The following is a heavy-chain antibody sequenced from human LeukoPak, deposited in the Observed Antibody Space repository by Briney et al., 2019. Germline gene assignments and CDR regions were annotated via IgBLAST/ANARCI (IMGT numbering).Heavy chain of an antibody. CDR3: ARDRGWYHADS. Sequence: GGSLRLSCAASGFTFSSSWMGWAREAPGKGLEWVANIKEDGSWKHYAVSVQGRFTISRDNAKNSLSLQMNSLRAEDTAVYYCARDRGWYHADSSGQGTLVTVSS. J-gene: IGHJ4*02. CDR1: GFTFSSSW. V-gene: IGHV3-7*01. D-gene: IGHD6-19*01. CDR2: IKEDGSWK.